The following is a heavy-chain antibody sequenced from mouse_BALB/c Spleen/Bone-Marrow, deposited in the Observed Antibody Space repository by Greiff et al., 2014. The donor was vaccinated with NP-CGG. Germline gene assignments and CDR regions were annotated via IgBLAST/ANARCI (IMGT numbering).Heavy chain of an antibody. D-gene: IGHD1-1*01. V-gene: IGHV1-82*01. J-gene: IGHJ4*01. CDR2: IYPGDGDT. CDR1: GYAFSSSW. CDR3: ARSAYYGSSHGAMDY. Sequence: QVQLQQSGPELVKPGASVKISCTGSGYAFSSSWMNWVKQRPGQGLEWIGRIYPGDGDTNSNGRSKGKATLTADRSSNTAYMQLSSLTSVDSAVYFCARSAYYGSSHGAMDYWGQGTSVTVSS.